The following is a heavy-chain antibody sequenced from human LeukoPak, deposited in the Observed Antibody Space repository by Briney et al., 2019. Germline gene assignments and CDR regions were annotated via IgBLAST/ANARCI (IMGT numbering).Heavy chain of an antibody. CDR2: ISAYNGAT. D-gene: IGHD3-10*01. CDR1: GYTFTSYA. J-gene: IGHJ6*02. CDR3: ARDQLRYYGSNNYYSDMDF. V-gene: IGHV1-18*01. Sequence: ASVKVSCKASGYTFTSYAIAWGRQAPGRGLEWMGWISAYNGATNYAQKFRGRVTMTTDTSTKTGYMELRSLTSDDTAVYFCARDQLRYYGSNNYYSDMDFWGQGTTVTVSS.